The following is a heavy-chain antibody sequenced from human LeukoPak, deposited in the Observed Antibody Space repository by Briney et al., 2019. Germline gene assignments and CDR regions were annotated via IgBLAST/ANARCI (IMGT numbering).Heavy chain of an antibody. CDR1: GGSFSGYY. D-gene: IGHD1-7*01. Sequence: SETLSLTCGVYGGSFSGYYWSWIRQPPGKGLEWIGEINHSGSTNYNPSLKSRVTIPVDTSKNQFSLKLSSVTAEDTAVYYCARGITGTTPYYFDYWGQGTLVTVSS. J-gene: IGHJ4*02. CDR3: ARGITGTTPYYFDY. V-gene: IGHV4-34*01. CDR2: INHSGST.